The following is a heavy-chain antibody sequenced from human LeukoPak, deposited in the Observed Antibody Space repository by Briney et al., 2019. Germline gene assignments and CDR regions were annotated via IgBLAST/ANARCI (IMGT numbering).Heavy chain of an antibody. CDR1: GFTFSTYG. Sequence: GGSLRLSCAASGFTFSTYGMHWVRQAPGKGLEWVSYISSSGSTIYYADSVKGRFTISRDNAKNSLYLQMNSLRAEDTAVYYCARVLIGSELLFYYYYMDVWGKGTTVTVSS. J-gene: IGHJ6*03. CDR2: ISSSGSTI. V-gene: IGHV3-48*04. CDR3: ARVLIGSELLFYYYYMDV. D-gene: IGHD1-26*01.